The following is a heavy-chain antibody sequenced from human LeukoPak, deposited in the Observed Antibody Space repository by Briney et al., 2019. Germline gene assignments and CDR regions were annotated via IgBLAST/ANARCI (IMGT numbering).Heavy chain of an antibody. D-gene: IGHD2-15*01. Sequence: PGGSLRLSCAASGFTFSSYAMHWVRQAPGKGLEWVAVISYDGSNKYYADSVKGRFTISRDNSKNTLYLQMNSLRAEDTAVYYCARVCIGCYSKDYWGQGTLVSVSS. J-gene: IGHJ4*02. CDR2: ISYDGSNK. CDR1: GFTFSSYA. V-gene: IGHV3-30-3*01. CDR3: ARVCIGCYSKDY.